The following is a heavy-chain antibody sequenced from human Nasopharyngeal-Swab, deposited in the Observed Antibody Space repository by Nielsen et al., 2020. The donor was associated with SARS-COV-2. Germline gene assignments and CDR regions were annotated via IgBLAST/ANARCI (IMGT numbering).Heavy chain of an antibody. D-gene: IGHD3-3*01. CDR2: TLYRSKWYN. V-gene: IGHV6-1*01. CDR3: ARGRDFSFDS. J-gene: IGHJ4*02. Sequence: LSCAISGDSVSSHSAGWNWIRQSPSRGLEWLGRTLYRSKWYNDYAESVKSRIAVNPDTSKNQFSLQLNSVTPEDTAVYYCARGRDFSFDSWGQGTLVTASS. CDR1: GDSVSSHSAG.